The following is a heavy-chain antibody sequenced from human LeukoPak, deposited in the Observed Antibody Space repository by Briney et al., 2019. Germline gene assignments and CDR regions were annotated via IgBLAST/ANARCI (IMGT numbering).Heavy chain of an antibody. CDR3: ARHVVATTIFYYYYGMDV. D-gene: IGHD5-12*01. CDR2: IDPSDSYT. CDR1: GYSFTSYW. J-gene: IGHJ6*02. V-gene: IGHV5-10-1*01. Sequence: GESLKISCKGSGYSFTSYWIGWVRQMPGKGLEWMGRIDPSDSYTNYSPSFQGHVTISADKSISTAYLQWSSLKASDTAMYYCARHVVATTIFYYYYGMDVWGQGTTVTVSS.